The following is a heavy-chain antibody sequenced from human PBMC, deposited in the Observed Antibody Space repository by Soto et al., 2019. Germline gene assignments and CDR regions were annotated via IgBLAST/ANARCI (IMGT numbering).Heavy chain of an antibody. J-gene: IGHJ4*02. CDR1: GFTFSSNW. CDR2: IKSDGSNT. D-gene: IGHD2-21*01. V-gene: IGHV3-74*01. CDR3: AATVATRPN. Sequence: EVQLVESGGGLVQPGGSLRLSCAASGFTFSSNWMHWVRQAPGKGPVWVSRIKSDGSNTDYADAVKGRFTISRDNAKNTLYLQMNSLRTEDTAVYYCAATVATRPNWGQGTLVTVSS.